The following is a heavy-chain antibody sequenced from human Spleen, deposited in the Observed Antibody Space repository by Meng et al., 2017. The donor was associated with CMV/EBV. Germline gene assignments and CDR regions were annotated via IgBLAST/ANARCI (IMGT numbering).Heavy chain of an antibody. CDR2: IYYSGST. V-gene: IGHV4-39*07. Sequence: SETLSLTCTVSGGSISSSSYYWGWIRQPPGKGLEWIGSIYYSGSTYYNPSLKSRVTISVDTSKNQFSLRLSSVTAADASLYFCARDAYDRSDYWGQGMLVTVSS. J-gene: IGHJ4*02. CDR3: ARDAYDRSDY. D-gene: IGHD3-22*01. CDR1: GGSISSSSYY.